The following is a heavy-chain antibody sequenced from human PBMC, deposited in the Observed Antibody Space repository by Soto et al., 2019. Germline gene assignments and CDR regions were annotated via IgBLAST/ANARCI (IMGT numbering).Heavy chain of an antibody. CDR1: GFTFSSFA. Sequence: GGSLRLSCAASGFTFSSFAMSWVRQAPGKGLEWVSGVSGSAFSTYYADSVKGRFTISRDNSKKTLYLQMNSLRDEDTAVYYCATDLRVGATSDWGQGTLVNVSS. CDR3: ATDLRVGATSD. CDR2: VSGSAFST. V-gene: IGHV3-23*01. J-gene: IGHJ1*01. D-gene: IGHD1-26*01.